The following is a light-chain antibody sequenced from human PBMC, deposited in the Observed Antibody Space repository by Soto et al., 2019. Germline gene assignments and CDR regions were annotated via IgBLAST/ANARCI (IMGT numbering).Light chain of an antibody. J-gene: IGLJ1*01. CDR2: DNV. Sequence: QSVLTQPPSVSATPGQKVTISCSGSSSNLGKNYVSWYQQLPGTAPKLLIYDNVYRPSVIPDRFAGSKSGTSATLGITGLQTEDEGDYYCGTWDTSLRAFVFGTGTKLTVL. CDR3: GTWDTSLRAFV. CDR1: SSNLGKNY. V-gene: IGLV1-51*01.